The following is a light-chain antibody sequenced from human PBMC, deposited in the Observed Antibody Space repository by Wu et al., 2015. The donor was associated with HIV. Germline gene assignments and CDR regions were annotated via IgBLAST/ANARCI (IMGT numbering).Light chain of an antibody. CDR1: QDIRHD. V-gene: IGKV1-6*01. J-gene: IGKJ2*01. CDR3: LQDYNYPPT. CDR2: AAS. Sequence: AIQMTQSPSSLAASIGDRISITCRASQDIRHDLGWYQQKPGKAPKLLLYAASSLHGGVPSRFSGSGSGTDFTLTIFSLQPEDFATYYCLQDYNYPPTFGQGTKPGD.